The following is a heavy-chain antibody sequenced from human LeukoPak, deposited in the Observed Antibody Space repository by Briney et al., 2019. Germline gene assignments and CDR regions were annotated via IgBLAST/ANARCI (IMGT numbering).Heavy chain of an antibody. D-gene: IGHD3-22*01. CDR1: GFTFSSYA. CDR3: AKQGSGIVVVPFDY. V-gene: IGHV3-23*01. Sequence: GGSLRLSCAASGFTFSSYAMSSVRQAPGKGLEWLSAISGSGGSTYYADSVKGRFTISRDNSKNTLYLQMNSLRAEDTAVYYCAKQGSGIVVVPFDYWGQGTLVTVSS. CDR2: ISGSGGST. J-gene: IGHJ4*02.